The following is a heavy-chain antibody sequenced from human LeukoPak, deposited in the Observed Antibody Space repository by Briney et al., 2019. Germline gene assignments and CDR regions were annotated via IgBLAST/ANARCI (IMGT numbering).Heavy chain of an antibody. D-gene: IGHD4-17*01. Sequence: GGSLRLSCAASGFTLSNYGMHWARQPPGKGLEWVAVIYYDGSTKYYAGSVKGRFTISRDNSKNTLYLQMSSLRTEDTAVYSCARDIGSNGDYHFDYWGQGTLVTVSS. V-gene: IGHV3-33*01. J-gene: IGHJ4*02. CDR1: GFTLSNYG. CDR2: IYYDGSTK. CDR3: ARDIGSNGDYHFDY.